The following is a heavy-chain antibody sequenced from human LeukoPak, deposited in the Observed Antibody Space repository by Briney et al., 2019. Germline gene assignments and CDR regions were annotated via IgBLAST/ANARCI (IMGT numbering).Heavy chain of an antibody. CDR1: GGSISSYY. CDR3: ARGYYDSSFLWVFDY. CDR2: IYTSGST. J-gene: IGHJ4*02. D-gene: IGHD3-22*01. V-gene: IGHV4-4*07. Sequence: SETLSLTCTGSGGSISSYYWSWIRQPAGKGLEWIGRIYTSGSTNYNPSLKSRVTISVDTSKNQFPLKLGSVTAADTAVYYCARGYYDSSFLWVFDYWGQGTLVTVSS.